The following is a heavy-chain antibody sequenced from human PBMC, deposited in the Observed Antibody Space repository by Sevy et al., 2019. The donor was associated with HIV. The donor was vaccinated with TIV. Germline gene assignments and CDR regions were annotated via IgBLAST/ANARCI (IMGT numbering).Heavy chain of an antibody. V-gene: IGHV3-30*03. CDR2: ISYDGNKQ. CDR1: GFSLSRHG. CDR3: ARDGGWYNYAPSDY. J-gene: IGHJ4*02. D-gene: IGHD1-1*01. Sequence: GGSLRLSCAASGFSLSRHGMHWVRQAPGKGLEWQSVISYDGNKQYYADSVKGRFTISRDNSKNTLYLQMNSLRPEDTAVYYCARDGGWYNYAPSDYWGQGTLVTVSS.